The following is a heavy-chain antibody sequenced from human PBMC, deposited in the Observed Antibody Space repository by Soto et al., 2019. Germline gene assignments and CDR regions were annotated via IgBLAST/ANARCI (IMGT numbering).Heavy chain of an antibody. CDR1: GYSNCVSKS. CDR2: IYHSGST. V-gene: IGHV4-4*02. D-gene: IGHD6-13*01. Sequence: SDILYLICAVLGYSNCVSKSCSWVRQPPGKGLEWIGEIYHSGSTNYNPSLKSRVIISVDKSKNQFSLKLSSVTDADTAVYYCARGERQQQRDYWGQGTLVTVS. J-gene: IGHJ4*02. CDR3: ARGERQQQRDY.